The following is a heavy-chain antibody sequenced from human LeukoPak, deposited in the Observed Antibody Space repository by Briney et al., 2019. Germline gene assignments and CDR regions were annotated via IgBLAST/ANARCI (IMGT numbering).Heavy chain of an antibody. CDR3: ARGSTSWYYFDY. CDR2: ITTSGRTI. Sequence: GGSLRLSCAASGFTITNYEMNWVRQAPGKGLEWVSYITTSGRTIYYADSVKGRFTISRDNAKNSVFLQMNSLRAEDTAVYYCARGSTSWYYFDYWGQGTLVTVSS. J-gene: IGHJ4*02. V-gene: IGHV3-48*03. CDR1: GFTITNYE. D-gene: IGHD2-2*01.